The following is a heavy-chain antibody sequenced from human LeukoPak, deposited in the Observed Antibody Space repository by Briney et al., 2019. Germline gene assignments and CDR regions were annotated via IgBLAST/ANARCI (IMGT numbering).Heavy chain of an antibody. D-gene: IGHD6-19*01. J-gene: IGHJ4*02. CDR1: GGSISSSNNS. CDR2: IYYSGST. Sequence: PSETLSLTCTVSGGSISSSNNSWGWIRQPPGKGLEWIGSIYYSGSTYYNPSLKSRVIISVDTSKNQFSLKLSSVTAADTAVYYCARHEHRVYSSGWYAFDSWGQGTLVTVSS. V-gene: IGHV4-39*01. CDR3: ARHEHRVYSSGWYAFDS.